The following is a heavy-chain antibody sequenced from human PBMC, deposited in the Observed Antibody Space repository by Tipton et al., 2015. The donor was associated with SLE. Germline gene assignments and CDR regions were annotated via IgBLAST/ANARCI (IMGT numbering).Heavy chain of an antibody. CDR3: ASWPRWDAFDI. V-gene: IGHV5-51*03. CDR2: IYPTDSDT. Sequence: QLVQSGAEVKKPGESLKISCKGSEYSFTNYWIVWVRQVPGKGLEWMGLIYPTDSDTRYSPSFQGQVSISADMSTYTAYLQWSSLKASDRAIYYCASWPRWDAFDIWGQGTMVTVYS. CDR1: EYSFTNYW. J-gene: IGHJ3*02.